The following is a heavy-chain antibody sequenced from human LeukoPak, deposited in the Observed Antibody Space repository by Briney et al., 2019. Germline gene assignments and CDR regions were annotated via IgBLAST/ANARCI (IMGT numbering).Heavy chain of an antibody. J-gene: IGHJ6*03. D-gene: IGHD6-13*01. CDR2: IRYDGSNK. CDR3: AKSWQQYYYMDV. CDR1: GFTFSSYG. Sequence: GGSLGLSCAASGFTFSSYGMHWVRQAPGKGLEWVAFIRYDGSNKYCADSVKGRFTISRDNSKNTLYQQMNSLRAEDTAVYYCAKSWQQYYYMDVWGKGTTVTVSS. V-gene: IGHV3-30*02.